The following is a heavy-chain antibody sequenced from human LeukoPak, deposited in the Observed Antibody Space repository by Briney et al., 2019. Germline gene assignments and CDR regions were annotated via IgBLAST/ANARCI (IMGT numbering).Heavy chain of an antibody. CDR1: GVSISSYY. V-gene: IGHV4-59*01. J-gene: IGHJ4*02. CDR3: ARATRRVIAARGQVYFDY. D-gene: IGHD6-6*01. CDR2: IYYSGST. Sequence: SETLSLTCTVSGVSISSYYWSWIRQPPGKGLEWIGYIYYSGSTNYNPSLKSRVTISVDTSKNQFSLKLSSVTAADTAVYYCARATRRVIAARGQVYFDYWGQGTLVTVSS.